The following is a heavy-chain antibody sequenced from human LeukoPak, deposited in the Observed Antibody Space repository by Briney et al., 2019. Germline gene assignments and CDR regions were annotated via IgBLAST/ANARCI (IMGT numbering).Heavy chain of an antibody. D-gene: IGHD3-10*01. J-gene: IGHJ4*02. V-gene: IGHV3-30-3*01. CDR2: ISYDGSNK. Sequence: GGSLRLSCAAYGFTFSNYWMNWVRQAPGKGLEWGAVISYDGSNKYYADSVKGRFTISRDNSKNTLYLQMNSLRAEDTAVYYCARAYGSGIRGQLHFDYWGQGTLVTVSS. CDR1: GFTFSNYW. CDR3: ARAYGSGIRGQLHFDY.